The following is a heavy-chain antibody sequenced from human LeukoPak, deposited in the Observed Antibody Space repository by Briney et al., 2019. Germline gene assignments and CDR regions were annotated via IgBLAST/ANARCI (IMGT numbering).Heavy chain of an antibody. Sequence: SETLSLTCTVSGGSISSSSYYWGWIRQPPGKGLEWIGSIYYSGSTYYNPSLKSRVTISVDTSKNQFSLKLSSVTAADTAVYYCARTRQGSGWYSGHWFDPWGQGTLVTVSS. CDR1: GGSISSSSYY. CDR2: IYYSGST. D-gene: IGHD6-19*01. CDR3: ARTRQGSGWYSGHWFDP. J-gene: IGHJ5*02. V-gene: IGHV4-39*01.